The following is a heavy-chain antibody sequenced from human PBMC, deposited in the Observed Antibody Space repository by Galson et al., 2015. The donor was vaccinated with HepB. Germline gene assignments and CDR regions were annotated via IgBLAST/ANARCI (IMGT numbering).Heavy chain of an antibody. Sequence: SLRLSCAASGFTFSSYSMNWVRQAPGKGLEWVSSISSSSSYIYYADSVKGRFTISRDNAKNSLYLQMNSLRAEDTAVYYCARVSWRRDCSSTSCHEFDYWGQGTLVTVSS. CDR3: ARVSWRRDCSSTSCHEFDY. CDR1: GFTFSSYS. J-gene: IGHJ4*02. D-gene: IGHD2-2*01. CDR2: ISSSSSYI. V-gene: IGHV3-21*01.